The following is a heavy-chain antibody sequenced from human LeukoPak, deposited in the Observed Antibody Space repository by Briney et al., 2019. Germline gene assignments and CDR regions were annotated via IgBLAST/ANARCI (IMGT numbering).Heavy chain of an antibody. D-gene: IGHD2-15*01. CDR1: GYSFTSYW. CDR2: ISAYNGNT. J-gene: IGHJ4*02. V-gene: IGHV1-18*04. Sequence: GESLKISCKGSGYSFTSYWIGWVRQMPGKGLEWMGWISAYNGNTNYAQKLQGRVPMTTDTSTSTAYMELRSLRSDDTAVYYCARVGGRYDFDYWGQGTLVTVSS. CDR3: ARVGGRYDFDY.